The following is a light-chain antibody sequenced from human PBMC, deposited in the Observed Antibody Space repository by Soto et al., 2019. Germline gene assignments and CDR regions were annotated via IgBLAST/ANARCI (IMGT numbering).Light chain of an antibody. Sequence: EIVLTQSPGTLSLSPGERATLSCRASQTVSNNYLIWYQQKPGQAPRLLIYGASSRATGVPDRVSGGGSGTDFTLTIITRVPEDVSVYYCRHLVSSSTLTFGQGTKVDIK. CDR2: GAS. CDR1: QTVSNNY. J-gene: IGKJ1*01. CDR3: RHLVSSSTLT. V-gene: IGKV3-20*01.